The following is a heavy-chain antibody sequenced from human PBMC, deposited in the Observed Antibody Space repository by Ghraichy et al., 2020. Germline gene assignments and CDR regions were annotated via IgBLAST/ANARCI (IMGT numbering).Heavy chain of an antibody. CDR2: IYHSGNT. V-gene: IGHV4-4*02. J-gene: IGHJ4*02. CDR3: ARRSSDYGNYHDY. D-gene: IGHD4-17*01. Sequence: SETLSLTCAVSGGSIGSSNWWNWVRQPPGKGLEWIGDIYHSGNTNYNPSLKSRLTMSVDKSKNQFSLRLSSVTAADTAVYYCARRSSDYGNYHDYWGQGTLVTVSS. CDR1: GGSIGSSNW.